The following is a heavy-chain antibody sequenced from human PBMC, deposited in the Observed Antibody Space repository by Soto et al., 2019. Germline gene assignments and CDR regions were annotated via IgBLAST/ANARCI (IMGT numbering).Heavy chain of an antibody. J-gene: IGHJ6*02. Sequence: EGQLAESGGGLVQPGRSLRLSCAASGFTFSDYAMHWVRQVPGKGLEWISGISWNGGSIGYADSIKGRFIISRDNAKNSLYLEMYSLRLEDTALYYCAKDRGVRAYYYYYGMDVWGQGITVTVSS. V-gene: IGHV3-9*01. CDR2: ISWNGGSI. CDR1: GFTFSDYA. D-gene: IGHD6-6*01. CDR3: AKDRGVRAYYYYYGMDV.